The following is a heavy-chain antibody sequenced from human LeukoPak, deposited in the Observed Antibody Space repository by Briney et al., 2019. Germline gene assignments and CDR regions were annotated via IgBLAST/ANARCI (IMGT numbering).Heavy chain of an antibody. CDR2: IYPGDSDT. CDR1: GYDFANFW. CDR3: ATQGTLTPHNAFDV. J-gene: IGHJ3*01. Sequence: GESLKISCQASGYDFANFWIGWVRLMPGKGLDWMGIIYPGDSDTRYSPSFQGQVTISADKSISTAYLQWTSLKASDTAMYYCATQGTLTPHNAFDVWGQGTMVTASS. V-gene: IGHV5-51*01. D-gene: IGHD2-15*01.